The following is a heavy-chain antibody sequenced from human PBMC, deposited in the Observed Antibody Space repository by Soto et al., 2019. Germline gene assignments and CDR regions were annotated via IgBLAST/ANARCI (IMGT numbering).Heavy chain of an antibody. CDR1: GFTFSSYA. V-gene: IGHV3-30-3*01. CDR2: ISYDGSNK. D-gene: IGHD3-10*01. Sequence: QVQLVESGGGVVQPGRSLRLSCAASGFTFSSYAMHWVRQAPGKGLEWVAVISYDGSNKYYADSVKGRFTISRDNSKNPLYLQMNRLRAEDTAVYYCARDGGGRSTMVRGVLFWYFDLWGRGTLVTVSS. J-gene: IGHJ2*01. CDR3: ARDGGGRSTMVRGVLFWYFDL.